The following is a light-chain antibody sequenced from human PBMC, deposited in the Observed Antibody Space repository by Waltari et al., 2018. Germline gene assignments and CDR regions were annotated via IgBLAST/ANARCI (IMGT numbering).Light chain of an antibody. Sequence: SSELTQDPAVSVAFGPTVRITRPGASLRSHNDSRHPQKPGQAPVLVIYGKNNQPPXXXXXXXXSXSGNTASLTIXGAQAEDEADYYCNSRXSSGNHHVVFGGGTKLTVL. V-gene: IGLV3-19*01. CDR1: SLRSHN. CDR2: GKN. J-gene: IGLJ2*01. CDR3: NSRXSSGNHHVV.